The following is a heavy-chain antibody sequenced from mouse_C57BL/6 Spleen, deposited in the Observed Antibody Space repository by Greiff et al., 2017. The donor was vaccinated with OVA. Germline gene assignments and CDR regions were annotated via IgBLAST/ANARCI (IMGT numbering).Heavy chain of an antibody. CDR2: IWSDGGA. V-gene: IGHV2-6-1*01. D-gene: IGHD2-4*01. J-gene: IGHJ4*01. CDR3: ARHGGDDYDEGYAMDY. Sequence: VQLKESGPGLVAPSPSLSITCTVSGFSLTSYGVHWVRQPPGKGLEWLVVIWSDGGANYNSAIKSSMSTSKDNYTSQVFLNMNRLQPADIALYYCARHGGDDYDEGYAMDYWGQGTSVTVSS. CDR1: GFSLTSYG.